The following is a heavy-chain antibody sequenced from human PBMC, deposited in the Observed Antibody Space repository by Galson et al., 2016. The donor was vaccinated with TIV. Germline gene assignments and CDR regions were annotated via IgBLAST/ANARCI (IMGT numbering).Heavy chain of an antibody. CDR1: GGAISSGDRY. Sequence: TLSLTCTVSGGAISSGDRYWAWVRQPPGKGLECIGYVHYSGNTDYNPSLRSRRTISVDTSKNQFSLNLRSVTAADTAMYFCARTTWFGELAFDSWGQGTLVTVSS. CDR2: VHYSGNT. J-gene: IGHJ4*02. D-gene: IGHD3-10*01. V-gene: IGHV4-30-4*08. CDR3: ARTTWFGELAFDS.